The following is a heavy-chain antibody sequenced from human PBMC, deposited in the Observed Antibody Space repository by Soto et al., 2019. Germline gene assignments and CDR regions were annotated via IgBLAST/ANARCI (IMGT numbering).Heavy chain of an antibody. CDR3: ARGARNADYDY. CDR2: IHGTRSII. J-gene: IGHJ4*02. V-gene: IGHV3-48*02. Sequence: EVQLVESGGGLVQPGGSLRLSCAVSGFTFSTHAMNWVRQAPGKGLEWVAYIHGTRSIIYYADSVKGRFTISRDNAKNSLFLQIDSLRDEDTGGYYCARGARNADYDYWGQGTLVTVSS. D-gene: IGHD3-16*01. CDR1: GFTFSTHA.